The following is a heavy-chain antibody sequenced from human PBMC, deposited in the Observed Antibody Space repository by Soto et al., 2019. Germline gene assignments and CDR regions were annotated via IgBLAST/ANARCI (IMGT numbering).Heavy chain of an antibody. Sequence: SETLSLTCTVSGGSISSYYWSWIRQPPGKGLEWIGYFSYTGTTNYNPSLKSRVTISADTSKNQFFLKLSSVTAADTAVYYCGRHLFSDVWGQGTTVTV. CDR3: GRHLFSDV. CDR1: GGSISSYY. V-gene: IGHV4-59*08. J-gene: IGHJ6*02. CDR2: FSYTGTT. D-gene: IGHD2-21*01.